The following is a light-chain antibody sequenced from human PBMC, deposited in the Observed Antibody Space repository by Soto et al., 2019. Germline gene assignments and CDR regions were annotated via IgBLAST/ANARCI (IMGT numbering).Light chain of an antibody. V-gene: IGLV2-14*01. CDR3: SSYPGRTPPVV. Sequence: QSALTQPASVSGSPGQSITISCTGTSSDIGGYNFVSWYQQHPGKAPKLMIYDVSNRPSGVSNRFSGSKSGNTASLTISGLQAEDEADYYCSSYPGRTPPVVFGGGTKLTVL. CDR1: SSDIGGYNF. CDR2: DVS. J-gene: IGLJ2*01.